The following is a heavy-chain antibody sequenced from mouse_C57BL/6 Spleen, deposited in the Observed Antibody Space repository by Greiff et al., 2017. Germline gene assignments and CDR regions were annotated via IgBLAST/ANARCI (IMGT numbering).Heavy chain of an antibody. CDR2: IRSKSNNYAT. Sequence: EVKLVESGGGLVPPKGSLKLSCAASGFSFNTYAMHWVRQAPGKGLEWVARIRSKSNNYATYYAVSVKDRFTITSDDSESMLYLQKNNLKTEGTAMYYCGREDTAFDYWGQGTTVTVSA. J-gene: IGHJ2*01. D-gene: IGHD5-1-1*01. V-gene: IGHV10-1*01. CDR1: GFSFNTYA. CDR3: GREDTAFDY.